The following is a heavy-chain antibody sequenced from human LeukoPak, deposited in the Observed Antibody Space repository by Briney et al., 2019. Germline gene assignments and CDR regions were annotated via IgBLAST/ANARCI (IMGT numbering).Heavy chain of an antibody. CDR1: GYTFSDVY. D-gene: IGHD3-22*01. J-gene: IGHJ3*02. Sequence: ASVKVSCKASGYTFSDVYMHWVRQAPGQGLEWMGWVNPNSGGTNYAQRFQGRVTMTRDTSISTVYMELSGLRSDDTAVYYCARDFYESSAGAFDIWGQGTMATVSS. CDR3: ARDFYESSAGAFDI. V-gene: IGHV1-2*02. CDR2: VNPNSGGT.